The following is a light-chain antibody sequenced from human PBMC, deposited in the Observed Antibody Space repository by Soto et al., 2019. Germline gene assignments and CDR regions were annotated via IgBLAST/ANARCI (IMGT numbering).Light chain of an antibody. CDR1: QSVSSN. CDR3: QQYNNWTGT. J-gene: IGKJ2*02. Sequence: EIVMTQSPATLSVSPGERATLSCRASQSVSSNLAWYQQKPGQAPRLLIYGASTRATGIPARFSGSGSGTEFTLTICSLRSEDFAVYYCQQYNNWTGTFGQGTKLEIK. CDR2: GAS. V-gene: IGKV3-15*01.